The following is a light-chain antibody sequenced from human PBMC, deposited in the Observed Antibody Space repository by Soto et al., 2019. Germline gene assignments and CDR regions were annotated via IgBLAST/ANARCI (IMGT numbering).Light chain of an antibody. V-gene: IGLV2-8*01. CDR2: DVS. J-gene: IGLJ1*01. Sequence: QSVLTQPPSASGSPGQSVTISCTGTSSDVGVYNSVSWYQQHPAQAPKPMIYDVSKRPSGVPDRFSGSKSGNTASLTVSGLQAEDEADYYCRSYADTHIVFGTGTKVTVL. CDR1: SSDVGVYNS. CDR3: RSYADTHIV.